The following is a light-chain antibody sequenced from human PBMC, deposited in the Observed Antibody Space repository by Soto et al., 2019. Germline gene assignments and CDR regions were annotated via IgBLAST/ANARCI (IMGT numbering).Light chain of an antibody. J-gene: IGLJ1*01. CDR3: SSHAGNNNYV. CDR2: EVS. CDR1: SSDVGAYNY. V-gene: IGLV2-8*01. Sequence: QSALTQPPSASGSVGQSVTISCTRTSSDVGAYNYVSWYQQHPGKAPKLMIYEVSKRPSGVPDRFSGSKSGYTASLTVSGLQAEDEADYYCSSHAGNNNYVFGTGTKVTVL.